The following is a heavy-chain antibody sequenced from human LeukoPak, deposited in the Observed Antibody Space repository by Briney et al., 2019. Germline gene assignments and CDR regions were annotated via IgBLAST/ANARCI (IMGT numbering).Heavy chain of an antibody. V-gene: IGHV1-46*01. CDR2: INPSGGST. CDR3: ARSYVGATPDFDY. CDR1: GYTFTSYY. Sequence: ASVKVSCKASGYTFTSYYMHWVRQAPGQGLEWMGIINPSGGSTSYAQKFQGRVTMTRNTSISTAYMELSSLRSEDTAVYYCARSYVGATPDFDYWGQGTLVTVSS. J-gene: IGHJ4*02. D-gene: IGHD1-26*01.